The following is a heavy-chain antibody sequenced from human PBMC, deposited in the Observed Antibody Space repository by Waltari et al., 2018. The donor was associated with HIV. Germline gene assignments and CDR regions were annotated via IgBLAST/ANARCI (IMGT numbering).Heavy chain of an antibody. CDR2: IYYSGTT. D-gene: IGHD4-17*01. CDR1: GGSISRYY. V-gene: IGHV4-59*01. Sequence: QVQLQESGPGLVKPSETLSLTCNVSGGSISRYYWSWIRQPPGKGLEWLGYIYYSGTTNYKPSLKSRVTISLDTSKNQFSLKLSSVTAADTAVYYCARRKGYGDYGGGFYFDYWGQGTLVTVSS. CDR3: ARRKGYGDYGGGFYFDY. J-gene: IGHJ4*02.